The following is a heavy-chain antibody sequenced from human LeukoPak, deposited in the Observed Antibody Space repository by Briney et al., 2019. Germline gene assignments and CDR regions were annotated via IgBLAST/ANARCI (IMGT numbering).Heavy chain of an antibody. CDR1: GYTFTGYY. J-gene: IGHJ4*02. CDR3: ARAPYSGIVVVSLGP. CDR2: INPNSGGT. D-gene: IGHD3-22*01. Sequence: GASVKVSCKASGYTFTGYYMHWVRQAPGQGLEWMGWINPNSGGTNYAQKFQGRVTMTRDTSISTAYMELSRLRSDDTAVYYCARAPYSGIVVVSLGPWGQGTLVTVSS. V-gene: IGHV1-2*02.